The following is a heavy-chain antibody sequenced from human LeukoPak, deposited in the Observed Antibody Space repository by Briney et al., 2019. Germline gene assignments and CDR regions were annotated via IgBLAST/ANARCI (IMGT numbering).Heavy chain of an antibody. V-gene: IGHV4-61*02. CDR3: ARPSTYYYDSSGHGAFDI. CDR2: IYASGST. Sequence: SETLSLTCTVSGGSISSGDYYWSWIRQPPGKGLEWIGRIYASGSTNYNPSLKSRVTISVDPSKNQFSLKLSSVTAADTAVYYCARPSTYYYDSSGHGAFDIWGQGTMVTVSS. J-gene: IGHJ3*02. D-gene: IGHD3-22*01. CDR1: GGSISSGDYY.